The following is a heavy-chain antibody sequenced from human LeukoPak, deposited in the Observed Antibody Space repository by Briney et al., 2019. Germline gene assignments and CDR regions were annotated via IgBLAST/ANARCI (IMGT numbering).Heavy chain of an antibody. Sequence: RGSLRLSCAASGFTFSSYGMHWVRQAPGKGLEWVASIRYDGSNKYYADSVKGRFTISRDNSKNTLYLQMNSLRAEDTAVYYCAIGGYSSSWYYFDYWGQGALVTVSS. CDR2: IRYDGSNK. CDR1: GFTFSSYG. CDR3: AIGGYSSSWYYFDY. J-gene: IGHJ4*02. V-gene: IGHV3-30*02. D-gene: IGHD6-13*01.